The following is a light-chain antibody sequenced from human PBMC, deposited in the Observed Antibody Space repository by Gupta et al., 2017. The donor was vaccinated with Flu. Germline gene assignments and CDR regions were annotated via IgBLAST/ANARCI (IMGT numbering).Light chain of an antibody. V-gene: IGLV1-40*01. CDR3: QSYDSSLSGWV. Sequence: QSVLTQPPSVSGAPGQRVTISCTGSSSNIGAGYDVHWYQQFPRAAPKLLIYGNSNRPSGVPDRFSGSKSGTSASLAITVLQTEDEADYYCQSYDSSLSGWVFGGGTKLTVL. CDR2: GNS. CDR1: SSNIGAGYD. J-gene: IGLJ3*02.